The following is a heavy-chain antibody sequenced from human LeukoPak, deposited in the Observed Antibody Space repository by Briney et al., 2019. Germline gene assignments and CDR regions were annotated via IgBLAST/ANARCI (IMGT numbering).Heavy chain of an antibody. Sequence: GASVKVSCKASGYTFTGYYMHWVRQAPGQGLEWMGWINPNSGGTNYAQKFQGRVTMTRDTSISTAYMELSRLRSDDTAVYYCARYYYDSGGYYGIWYYYYMDVWGKGTTVTVSS. V-gene: IGHV1-2*02. CDR3: ARYYYDSGGYYGIWYYYYMDV. CDR2: INPNSGGT. J-gene: IGHJ6*03. CDR1: GYTFTGYY. D-gene: IGHD3-22*01.